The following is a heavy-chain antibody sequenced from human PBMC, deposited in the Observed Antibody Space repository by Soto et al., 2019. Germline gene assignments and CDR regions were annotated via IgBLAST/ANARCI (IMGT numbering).Heavy chain of an antibody. CDR2: ISYDGTDK. D-gene: IGHD1-26*01. V-gene: IGHV3-30*18. CDR1: GFTFSSYG. Sequence: QVQLVESGGGVVQPGRSLRLSCAASGFTFSSYGMSWVRQAPGKGLEWVAVISYDGTDKYYADSVKGRFTISRDNSENTLYLQMNSLRAEDTAVYYCAKVVIVGGTLGWSDPWGQGTLVTVSS. CDR3: AKVVIVGGTLGWSDP. J-gene: IGHJ5*02.